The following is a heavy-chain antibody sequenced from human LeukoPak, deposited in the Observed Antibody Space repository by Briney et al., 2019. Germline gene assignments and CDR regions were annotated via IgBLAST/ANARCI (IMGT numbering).Heavy chain of an antibody. Sequence: ASVKFSFKASGYAFTSYGISWGRRAPGQGVGWMGWISAYNGNTNYAQKLQGRVTMTTDTSTSTAYMELRSLRSDDTAVYYCARDEGGDFDYWGQGTLVTVSS. J-gene: IGHJ4*02. CDR3: ARDEGGDFDY. CDR2: ISAYNGNT. CDR1: GYAFTSYG. D-gene: IGHD1-26*01. V-gene: IGHV1-18*01.